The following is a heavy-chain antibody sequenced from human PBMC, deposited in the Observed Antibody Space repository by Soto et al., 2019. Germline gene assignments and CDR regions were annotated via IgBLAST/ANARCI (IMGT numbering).Heavy chain of an antibody. CDR3: ARGHSTDCSNGVCSFFYNHEMDV. CDR2: INPKSGGT. CDR1: GYSLTELS. Sequence: ASVKVSCKVSGYSLTELSIHWVRQAPGQGLEWLGRINPKSGGTSTAQKFQGWVTMTRDRSISTVYMELTRLRSDDTAVYFCARGHSTDCSNGVCSFFYNHEMDVWGQGTTVTVSS. V-gene: IGHV1-2*04. J-gene: IGHJ6*02. D-gene: IGHD2-8*01.